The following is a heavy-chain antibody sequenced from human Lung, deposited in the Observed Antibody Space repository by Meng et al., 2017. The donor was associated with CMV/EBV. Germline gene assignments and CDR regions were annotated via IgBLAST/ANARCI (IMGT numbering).Heavy chain of an antibody. CDR1: GDSIGSSTYY. J-gene: IGHJ4*02. D-gene: IGHD3-3*01. CDR3: ARQRAALQFFQWVADYFDY. CDR2: IYYDGRT. V-gene: IGHV4-39*01. Sequence: SETLSLXCSVSGDSIGSSTYYWGWIRQPPGKGLEWIGTIYYDGRTYPNPSLQSRVTLSVATSENQFSLKLRSVTAADAAVYYCARQRAALQFFQWVADYFDYWGQGTXVTVSS.